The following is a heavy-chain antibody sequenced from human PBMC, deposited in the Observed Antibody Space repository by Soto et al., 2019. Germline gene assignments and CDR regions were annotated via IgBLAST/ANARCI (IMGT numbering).Heavy chain of an antibody. Sequence: SETLSLTCAVYGGSFSGYYWSWIRQPPGQGLEWIGEINHSGSTNYNPSPTSRVPISVDTSKNQFSLKLGSVTAAATAVHDCARRDGLDRKTYYWGPGILVT. CDR1: GGSFSGYY. V-gene: IGHV4-34*01. D-gene: IGHD3-10*01. CDR3: ARRDGLDRKTYY. CDR2: INHSGST. J-gene: IGHJ4*02.